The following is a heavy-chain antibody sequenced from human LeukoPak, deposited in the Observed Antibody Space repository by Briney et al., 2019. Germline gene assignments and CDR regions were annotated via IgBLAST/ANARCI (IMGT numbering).Heavy chain of an antibody. D-gene: IGHD3-22*01. Sequence: PSETLSLTCTVSGGSISSGGYYWSWIRQHPGKGLEWIGYIYYSGSTYYNPSLKSRVTISVDTSKNQFSLKLSSVTAADTAVYYCARSPGNYYDSSGYPLGHYYFDYWGQGTLVTVSS. J-gene: IGHJ4*02. CDR3: ARSPGNYYDSSGYPLGHYYFDY. CDR1: GGSISSGGYY. CDR2: IYYSGST. V-gene: IGHV4-31*03.